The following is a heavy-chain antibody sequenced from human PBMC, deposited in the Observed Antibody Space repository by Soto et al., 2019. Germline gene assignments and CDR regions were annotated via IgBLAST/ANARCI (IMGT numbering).Heavy chain of an antibody. Sequence: PGGSLRLSCATSGFTFSDFYMSWVRQAPGKGPEWVSYISDDGYTIYYADSVKGRFTISRDNAKNSLDLQMTNLRAEDTAVYYCAKTGQWLLAYFDYWGQGTLVTVSS. CDR3: AKTGQWLLAYFDY. J-gene: IGHJ4*02. CDR2: ISDDGYTI. V-gene: IGHV3-11*01. D-gene: IGHD3-22*01. CDR1: GFTFSDFY.